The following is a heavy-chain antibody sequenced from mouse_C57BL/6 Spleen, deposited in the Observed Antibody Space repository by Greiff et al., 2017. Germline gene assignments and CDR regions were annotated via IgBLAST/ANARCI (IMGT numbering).Heavy chain of an antibody. J-gene: IGHJ3*01. D-gene: IGHD2-4*01. CDR1: GYTFTSYW. Sequence: VQLQQPGAELVMPGASVKLSCKASGYTFTSYWMHWVKQRPGQGLEWIGEIDPSDSYTNYNQKFKGKSTLTGDKSSSTAYMQLSSLTSEDSAVYYCARGDYDTTWFAYWGQGTLVTVSA. CDR3: ARGDYDTTWFAY. V-gene: IGHV1-69*01. CDR2: IDPSDSYT.